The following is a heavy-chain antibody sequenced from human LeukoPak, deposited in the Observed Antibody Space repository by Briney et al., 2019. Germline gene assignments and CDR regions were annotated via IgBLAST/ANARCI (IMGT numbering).Heavy chain of an antibody. D-gene: IGHD3/OR15-3a*01. J-gene: IGHJ3*01. V-gene: IGHV4-4*02. CDR3: ARSLDDAFDV. CDR1: GDSISSGNW. Sequence: SETLSLTCAVSGDSISSGNWWSWVRQPPGKGLEWIGEIYHTGDTNYNPSLKSRVTISVDKSKNQFSLKLNSVAAADTAVYYCARSLDDAFDVWGQGTMVTVSS. CDR2: IYHTGDT.